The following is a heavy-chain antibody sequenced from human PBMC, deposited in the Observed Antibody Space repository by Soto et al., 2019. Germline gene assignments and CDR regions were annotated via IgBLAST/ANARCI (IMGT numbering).Heavy chain of an antibody. J-gene: IGHJ3*02. Sequence: GGSLRLACAASGVSFSNAWMNWVRQAPGKGLERVGRIKSKTDGGTTDYAAPVKGRFTISRDDSKNTLYLQMNSLKTEDTAVYYCTTDGGDDSSSQPADAFDIWGQGSMVTVSS. CDR3: TTDGGDDSSSQPADAFDI. CDR2: IKSKTDGGTT. CDR1: GVSFSNAW. V-gene: IGHV3-15*07. D-gene: IGHD6-13*01.